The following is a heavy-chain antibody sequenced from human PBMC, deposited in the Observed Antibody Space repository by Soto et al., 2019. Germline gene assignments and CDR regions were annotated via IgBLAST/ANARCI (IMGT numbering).Heavy chain of an antibody. CDR2: ISGSGTTI. J-gene: IGHJ4*02. Sequence: GGSLRLSCAASEYTFSSYEMNWVRLAPGKGLEWVAYISGSGTTIFYADSVRGRFTISRDSAKKSLYLQMNSLRAEDTAVYYCARSPALRGIVWFYFDSWGQGALVTVPQ. V-gene: IGHV3-48*03. CDR3: ARSPALRGIVWFYFDS. CDR1: EYTFSSYE. D-gene: IGHD3-10*01.